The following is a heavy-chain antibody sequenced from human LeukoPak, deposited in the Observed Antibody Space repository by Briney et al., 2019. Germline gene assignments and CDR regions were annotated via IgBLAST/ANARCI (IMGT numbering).Heavy chain of an antibody. CDR3: ARDRSCSGGSCYPGYFDY. CDR2: INAGNGNT. D-gene: IGHD2-15*01. J-gene: IGHJ4*02. CDR1: GYTFTSYA. Sequence: ASVKVSCKATGYTFTSYAMHWVRQAPGQRLEWMGWINAGNGNTKYSQKFQGRVTITRDTSASTAYMELSSLRSEDTAVYYCARDRSCSGGSCYPGYFDYWGQGTLVTVSS. V-gene: IGHV1-3*01.